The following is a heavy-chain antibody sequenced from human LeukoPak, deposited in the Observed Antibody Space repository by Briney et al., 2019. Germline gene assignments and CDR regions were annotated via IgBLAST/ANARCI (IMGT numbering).Heavy chain of an antibody. CDR3: ARDLFGRYFDL. CDR2: INRSGGST. V-gene: IGHV1-46*01. CDR1: GYTFTSYY. Sequence: ASVKVSCKASGYTFTSYYMHWVRQAPGQGLEWMGIINRSGGSTSYAQKFQGRVTMTRDTSTSTVYMELSSLRSEDTAVYYCARDLFGRYFDLWGRGTLVTVSS. D-gene: IGHD2-21*01. J-gene: IGHJ2*01.